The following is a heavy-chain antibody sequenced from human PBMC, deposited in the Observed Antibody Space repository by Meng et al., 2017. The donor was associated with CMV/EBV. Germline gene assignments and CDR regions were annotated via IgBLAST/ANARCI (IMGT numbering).Heavy chain of an antibody. J-gene: IGHJ6*02. V-gene: IGHV3-66*03. CDR1: GFTVSSNY. Sequence: GGSLRLSCAASGFTVSSNYMSWVRQAPGKGLEWVSVIYSCGSTYYADSVKGRFTISRDNAKNSLYLQMNSLRAEDTAVYYCARVGRWEGYGMDVWGQGTTVTVSS. CDR2: IYSCGST. CDR3: ARVGRWEGYGMDV. D-gene: IGHD4-23*01.